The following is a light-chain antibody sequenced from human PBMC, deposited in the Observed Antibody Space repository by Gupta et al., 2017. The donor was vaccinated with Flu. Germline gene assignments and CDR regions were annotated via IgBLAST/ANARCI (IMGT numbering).Light chain of an antibody. V-gene: IGKV3-20*01. Sequence: GERATLSCRASQSVTTIYSQSFTITHLAWYQHKPGQAPRLLISGASSRATGIPDRFSGSGSGTDFTLTISNLEPDDFAVYYCQQYGSSPTFGQGTKVEI. CDR3: QQYGSSPT. CDR2: GAS. CDR1: QSVTTIYSQSFTITH. J-gene: IGKJ1*01.